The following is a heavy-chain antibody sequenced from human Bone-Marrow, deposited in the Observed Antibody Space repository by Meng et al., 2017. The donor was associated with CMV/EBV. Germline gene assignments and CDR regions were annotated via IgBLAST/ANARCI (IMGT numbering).Heavy chain of an antibody. CDR3: ARGGRQITMIETILPDPFDL. J-gene: IGHJ3*01. V-gene: IGHV3-48*03. CDR2: ISSSDSTI. CDR1: GFTFSRYE. D-gene: IGHD3-22*01. Sequence: GGSLRLSCAASGFTFSRYEMNWVRQAPGKGLEWVSYISSSDSTIYYADSVKGRITVSRDNAKNSVFLQMSSLRVEDTAVYYCARGGRQITMIETILPDPFDLWGQGTMVTVSS.